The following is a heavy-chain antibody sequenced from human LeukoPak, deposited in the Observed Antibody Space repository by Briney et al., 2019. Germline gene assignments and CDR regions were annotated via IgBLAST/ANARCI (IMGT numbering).Heavy chain of an antibody. CDR2: IRWDSGKV. D-gene: IGHD2-2*02. V-gene: IGHV3-9*01. CDR3: AKDDCSSTSCYISRGGYLIDY. CDR1: GFTFDDYA. Sequence: QPRRSLRLSCAPSGFTFDDYAMHWVRPAPGKGLGWVSGIRWDSGKVGYADSVKGRFTISRDNAKNSLYLQMNSLRAEDTALYYCAKDDCSSTSCYISRGGYLIDYWGQGTLVTVSS. J-gene: IGHJ4*02.